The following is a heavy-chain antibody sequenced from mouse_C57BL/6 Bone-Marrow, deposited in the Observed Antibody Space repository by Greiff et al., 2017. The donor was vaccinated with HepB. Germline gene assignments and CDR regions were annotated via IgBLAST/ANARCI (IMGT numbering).Heavy chain of an antibody. Sequence: QVQLQQSGPGLVAPSQSLSITCTVSGFSLTSYAISWVRQPPGKGLEWLGVIWTGGGTNYNSALKSRLSISKDNSKSQVFLKMNSLQTDDTARYYCARDYYGSSYGYYYAMDYWGQGTSVTVSS. D-gene: IGHD1-1*01. CDR2: IWTGGGT. CDR1: GFSLTSYA. CDR3: ARDYYGSSYGYYYAMDY. J-gene: IGHJ4*01. V-gene: IGHV2-9-1*01.